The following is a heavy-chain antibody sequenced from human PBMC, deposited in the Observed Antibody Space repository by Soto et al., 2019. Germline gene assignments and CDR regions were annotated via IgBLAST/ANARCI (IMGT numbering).Heavy chain of an antibody. V-gene: IGHV4-61*01. CDR3: ANYPTTVTSDY. Sequence: QVQLQESGPGLVKPSETLSLTCTVSGGSVSSGSYYWSWIRQPPGKGLEWIGYIYYSGSTNYNPSLKGRVTLSVDTSKNQFSLKLSSVTAADTAVYYCANYPTTVTSDYWGQGTLVTVSS. D-gene: IGHD4-17*01. CDR2: IYYSGST. J-gene: IGHJ4*02. CDR1: GGSVSSGSYY.